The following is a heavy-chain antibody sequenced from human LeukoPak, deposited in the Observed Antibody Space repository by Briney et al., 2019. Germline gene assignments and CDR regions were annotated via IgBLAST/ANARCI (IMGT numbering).Heavy chain of an antibody. J-gene: IGHJ3*02. CDR2: IYYSGRT. CDR1: GGSISXSSYY. CDR3: ARRGVMTIFGVVTPGAFDI. Sequence: XTVXGGSISXSSYYWGWIRQPPGKGLEWIGSIYYSGRTYYNPSLKSRVTISVDTSKIQFSLKLSSVTAADTAVYYCARRGVMTIFGVVTPGAFDIWGQGTMVTVSS. D-gene: IGHD3-3*01. V-gene: IGHV4-39*01.